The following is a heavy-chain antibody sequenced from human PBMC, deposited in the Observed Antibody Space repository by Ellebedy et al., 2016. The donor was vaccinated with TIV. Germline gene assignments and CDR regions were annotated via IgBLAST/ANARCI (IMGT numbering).Heavy chain of an antibody. J-gene: IGHJ5*02. CDR1: GYTFTSYG. CDR3: ARDKTVGGTNWFDP. CDR2: ISGLNGKT. V-gene: IGHV1-18*01. Sequence: AASVKVSCKTSGYTFTSYGVSWVRQPPRQGLEWMGWISGLNGKTKYARTVQGRVTLTTDTAARTAYMELTSLRSDDTAVYYCARDKTVGGTNWFDPWGQGTLVIVSS. D-gene: IGHD6-19*01.